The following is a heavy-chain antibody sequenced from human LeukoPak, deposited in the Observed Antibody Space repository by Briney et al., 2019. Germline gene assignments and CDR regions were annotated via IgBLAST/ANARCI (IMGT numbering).Heavy chain of an antibody. CDR3: AKNAAYYYYGMDV. D-gene: IGHD6-25*01. V-gene: IGHV3-23*01. CDR2: ISDTGGST. J-gene: IGHJ6*02. CDR1: EFPFSSFA. Sequence: PGGSLRLSCAATEFPFSSFAMSWVRQAPGKGLEWVSSISDTGGSTSHADPVKGRFTIARDNSKNTRYLQMNSLRAEDTAVYYCAKNAAYYYYGMDVWGQGTTVTVSS.